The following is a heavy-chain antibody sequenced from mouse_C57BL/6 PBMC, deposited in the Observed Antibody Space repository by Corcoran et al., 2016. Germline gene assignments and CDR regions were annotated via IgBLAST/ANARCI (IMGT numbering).Heavy chain of an antibody. CDR1: GYTFTDYY. J-gene: IGHJ4*01. Sequence: EVQLQQSGPELVKPGASVKISCKASGYTFTDYYMNWVKQSHGKSLEWIGDINPNNGGTSYNQKFKGKATLTVDKDSSTAYMELRRLTSEDSSVYYCAREHHNYDPARDYWGQGISVTFSS. CDR3: AREHHNYDPARDY. V-gene: IGHV1-26*01. D-gene: IGHD2-12*01. CDR2: INPNNGGT.